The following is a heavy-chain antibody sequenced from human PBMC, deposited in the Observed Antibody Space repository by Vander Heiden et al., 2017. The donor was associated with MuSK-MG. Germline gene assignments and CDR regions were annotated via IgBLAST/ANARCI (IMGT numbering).Heavy chain of an antibody. Sequence: EVQLVESGGGLVQPGGSLRLSCAASGFTFSSYEMNWVRQAPGKGLEWVSYISSSGSTIYYADSVKGRFTISRDNAKNSLYLQMNSLRAEDTAVYYCARDLVTGTNSDYWGQGTLVTVSS. J-gene: IGHJ4*02. CDR1: GFTFSSYE. CDR3: ARDLVTGTNSDY. D-gene: IGHD1-20*01. CDR2: ISSSGSTI. V-gene: IGHV3-48*03.